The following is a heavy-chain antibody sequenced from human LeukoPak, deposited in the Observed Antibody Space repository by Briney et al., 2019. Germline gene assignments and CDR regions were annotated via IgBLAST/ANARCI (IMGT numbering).Heavy chain of an antibody. V-gene: IGHV4-34*01. CDR2: INHSGST. D-gene: IGHD3-3*01. CDR3: ARGSPAGYDFWSGYRNHYFDY. J-gene: IGHJ4*02. CDR1: GGSFSGYY. Sequence: SETLSLTCAVYGGSFSGYYWSWIRQPPGKGLEWVGEINHSGSTNYNPSLKSRVTISVDTSKNQFSLKLSSVTAADTAVYYCARGSPAGYDFWSGYRNHYFDYWGKGTLVTVSS.